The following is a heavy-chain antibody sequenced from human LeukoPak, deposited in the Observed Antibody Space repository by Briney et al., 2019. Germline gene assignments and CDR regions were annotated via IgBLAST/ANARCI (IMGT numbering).Heavy chain of an antibody. CDR2: ISSSGSTI. D-gene: IGHD3-22*01. CDR3: AKDSGYDSTPAAFDI. V-gene: IGHV3-11*01. J-gene: IGHJ3*02. Sequence: PGGSLRLSCAASGFTFSDYYMTWIRQAPGKGLEWVSYISSSGSTIYYADSVQGRFTISRDNAKNSLYLQMNSLRAEDTALYYCAKDSGYDSTPAAFDIWGQGTMVTVSS. CDR1: GFTFSDYY.